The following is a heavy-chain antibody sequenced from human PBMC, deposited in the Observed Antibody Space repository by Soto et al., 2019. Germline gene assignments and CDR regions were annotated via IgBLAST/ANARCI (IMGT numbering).Heavy chain of an antibody. D-gene: IGHD6-19*01. CDR2: INAGNGNT. CDR3: ARELIPVAGTGGGNWFDP. Sequence: QVQLVQSGAEEKKPGASLRVSCKASGYTFTGYAIHWVRQAPGQRLEWMGWINAGNGNTKYSQKFQGRVTIARDTCASTAYMGLSSRRSEDTVVYYCARELIPVAGTGGGNWFDPWCQGTLVTVSS. CDR1: GYTFTGYA. J-gene: IGHJ5*02. V-gene: IGHV1-3*05.